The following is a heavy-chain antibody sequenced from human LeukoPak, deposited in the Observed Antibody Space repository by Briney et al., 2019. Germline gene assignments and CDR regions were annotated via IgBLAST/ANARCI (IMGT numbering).Heavy chain of an antibody. CDR1: GYTFTGYY. CDR2: INPNSGGT. J-gene: IGHJ4*02. D-gene: IGHD3-9*01. Sequence: ASVKVSCKASGYTFTGYYMHWVRQAPGQGLEWMGWINPNSGGTNYAQKFQGRVTMTRDTSISTAYMELSRLRPDDTAVYYCARAVDYDILTGYYPVGYWGQGTLVTVSS. CDR3: ARAVDYDILTGYYPVGY. V-gene: IGHV1-2*02.